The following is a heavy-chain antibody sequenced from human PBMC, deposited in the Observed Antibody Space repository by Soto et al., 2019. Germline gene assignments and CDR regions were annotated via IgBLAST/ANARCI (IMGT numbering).Heavy chain of an antibody. V-gene: IGHV4-31*03. CDR3: ARDRRVAIGYPRNWFDP. CDR2: IYYSGST. J-gene: IGHJ5*02. CDR1: GGSIISAGYY. Sequence: QVQLQESGPGLVKPSQTLSLTCTVSGGSIISAGYYWTWIRQHPGKGLEWIGYIYYSGSTYYNPSLKSRVTISVDTSKNQFSLKLSSVTAADTAVYYCARDRRVAIGYPRNWFDPWGQGTLVTVFS. D-gene: IGHD2-15*01.